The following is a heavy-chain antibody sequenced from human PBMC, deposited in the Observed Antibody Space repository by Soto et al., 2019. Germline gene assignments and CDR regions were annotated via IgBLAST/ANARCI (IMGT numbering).Heavy chain of an antibody. CDR3: ARDIYGDGH. J-gene: IGHJ4*02. V-gene: IGHV1-46*01. CDR2: INPSLGRT. D-gene: IGHD4-17*01. CDR1: GYTFTSYY. Sequence: ASVKVSCKASGYTFTSYYMHWVRQAPGQGLEWMGIINPSLGRTSYAQKFQGRVTITADTSTSTAYMELSSLRSEDTAVYYCARDIYGDGHWGQGTLVTVSS.